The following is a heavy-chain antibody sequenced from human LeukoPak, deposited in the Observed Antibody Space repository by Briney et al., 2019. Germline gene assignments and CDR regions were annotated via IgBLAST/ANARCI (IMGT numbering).Heavy chain of an antibody. CDR3: AKGASYYSFDP. CDR1: GFTFSDYG. Sequence: PGGSLRLSCGVSGFTFSDYGMSWVRQAPGQGLEWVASISDSGEVTFKADSVKGRFTISRDNSKNALYLQMNYLRAEDTAVYYCAKGASYYSFDPCREGDQVAVSS. V-gene: IGHV3-23*01. J-gene: IGHJ5*02. CDR2: ISDSGEVT. D-gene: IGHD3-10*01.